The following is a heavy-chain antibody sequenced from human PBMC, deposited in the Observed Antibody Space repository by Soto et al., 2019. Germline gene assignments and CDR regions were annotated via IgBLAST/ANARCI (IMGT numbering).Heavy chain of an antibody. D-gene: IGHD5-12*01. CDR3: AKVGMGYSGYDYIWVKGGNDAFDI. V-gene: IGHV3-23*01. CDR1: GFTFSSYA. Sequence: GGSLRLSCAASGFTFSSYAMSWVRQAPGKGLEWVSAISGSGGSTYYADSVKGRFTISRDNSKNTLYLQMNSLRAEDTAVYYCAKVGMGYSGYDYIWVKGGNDAFDIWGQGTMVTVSS. J-gene: IGHJ3*02. CDR2: ISGSGGST.